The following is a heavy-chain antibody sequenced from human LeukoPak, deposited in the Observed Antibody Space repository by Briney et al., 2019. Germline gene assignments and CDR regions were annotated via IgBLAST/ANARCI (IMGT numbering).Heavy chain of an antibody. CDR1: GYTFTSSA. CDR2: NNTNTGNP. Sequence: ASVKVSCKASGYTFTSSALNWVRQAPGQGLEWMGWNNTNTGNPTYAQGFTGRFVFSLDTSVSTAYLHISSLEAEDTAIYYCATDLKKGDSGCFDYWGQGTLVTVSP. V-gene: IGHV7-4-1*02. D-gene: IGHD6-19*01. J-gene: IGHJ4*02. CDR3: ATDLKKGDSGCFDY.